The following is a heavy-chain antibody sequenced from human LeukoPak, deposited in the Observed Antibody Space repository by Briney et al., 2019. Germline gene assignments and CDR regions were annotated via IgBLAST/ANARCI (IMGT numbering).Heavy chain of an antibody. J-gene: IGHJ4*02. Sequence: GESLKISCKGSGYSFTSYWIGWVRQMPGKGLEWMGIIYPGDSDTRYSPSFQGQVTISADKSISTAYLQCSSLKASDTAMYYCARRATKGAKYFDYWGQGTLVTVSS. CDR2: IYPGDSDT. V-gene: IGHV5-51*01. D-gene: IGHD5-12*01. CDR1: GYSFTSYW. CDR3: ARRATKGAKYFDY.